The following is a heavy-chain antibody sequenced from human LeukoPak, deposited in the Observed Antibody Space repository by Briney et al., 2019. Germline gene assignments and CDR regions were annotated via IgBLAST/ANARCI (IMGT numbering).Heavy chain of an antibody. V-gene: IGHV1-18*01. Sequence: GASVKVSCKASGYAFTNYGISWVRQAPGQGLEWMGWISAYNGNTNYAQKLQGRVTMTTDTSTSTAYMELRSLRSDDTAVYYCARASSRRQLAHYWGQGTLVTVSS. CDR3: ARASSRRQLAHY. D-gene: IGHD6-13*01. CDR2: ISAYNGNT. J-gene: IGHJ4*02. CDR1: GYAFTNYG.